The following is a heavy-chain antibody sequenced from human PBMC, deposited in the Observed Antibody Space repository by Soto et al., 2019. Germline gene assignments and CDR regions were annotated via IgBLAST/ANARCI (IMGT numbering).Heavy chain of an antibody. CDR2: IKRKIDGETT. D-gene: IGHD3-10*01. CDR1: GFTFSDAW. CDR3: VTDRGGGMAV. V-gene: IGHV3-15*01. Sequence: EVQLVESGGGMVMPGGSRRLSCAASGFTFSDAWMTWIRQAPGKGLQCVGRIKRKIDGETTDYAAPVKGRFTISRDDSKNTLYLQMNSLKVEDTAMYYCVTDRGGGMAVWGQGTTVTVSS. J-gene: IGHJ6*01.